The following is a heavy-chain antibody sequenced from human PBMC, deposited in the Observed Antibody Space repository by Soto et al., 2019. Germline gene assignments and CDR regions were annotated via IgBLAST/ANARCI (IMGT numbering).Heavy chain of an antibody. D-gene: IGHD5-18*01. J-gene: IGHJ4*02. CDR2: IYSSGNT. V-gene: IGHV4-61*01. Sequence: PSETLSLTCTVAGDSVSSDNYFWTWIRQPPGKGLEWIGYIYSSGNTNYNPSLKSRVSISLDKSRNQFSLKLTSVTAADTAVYYCARDIRGYSRAFDYWGQGTLVTVSS. CDR1: GDSVSSDNYF. CDR3: ARDIRGYSRAFDY.